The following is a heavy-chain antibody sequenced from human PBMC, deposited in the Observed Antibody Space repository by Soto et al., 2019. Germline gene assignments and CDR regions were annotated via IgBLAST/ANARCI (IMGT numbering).Heavy chain of an antibody. Sequence: SETLSLTCAVSGGSISSGGYSWSWIRQPPGKGLEWIGYIYHSGSTYYNPSLKSRVTISVDTSKNQFSLKLSSVTAADTAVYYCARSLTTVITMDFCGQTTTVTLFS. D-gene: IGHD4-17*01. CDR2: IYHSGST. CDR3: ARSLTTVITMDF. V-gene: IGHV4-30-2*01. J-gene: IGHJ6*02. CDR1: GGSISSGGYS.